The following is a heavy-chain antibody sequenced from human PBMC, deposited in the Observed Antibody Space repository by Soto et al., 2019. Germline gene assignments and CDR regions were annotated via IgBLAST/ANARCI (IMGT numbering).Heavy chain of an antibody. CDR3: ARGEKDMAPVDY. Sequence: QVQLVESGGGVVQPGRSLRLSCAASGFTFSSYGMHWVRQAPGKGLEWVAVIWYDGSNKYYADSVKGRFTISRDNSKNTLYLQRNSLRAEDTAVYYCARGEKDMAPVDYWGQGTLVTVSS. J-gene: IGHJ4*02. CDR1: GFTFSSYG. V-gene: IGHV3-33*01. CDR2: IWYDGSNK. D-gene: IGHD2-15*01.